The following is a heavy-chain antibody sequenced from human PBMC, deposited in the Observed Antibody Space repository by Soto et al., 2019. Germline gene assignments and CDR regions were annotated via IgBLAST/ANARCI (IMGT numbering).Heavy chain of an antibody. Sequence: SETLSLTHIVSDGSISSHYWSWIRQPPGKGHDWIGYIYYSGSTNYNPSLKSRVTISVDTSKHQFSLKLSSVTAADTAVYYCASLVIGAGSSSTAEFDPWGQGTLVTVSS. CDR3: ASLVIGAGSSSTAEFDP. J-gene: IGHJ5*02. CDR1: DGSISSHY. CDR2: IYYSGST. V-gene: IGHV4-59*08. D-gene: IGHD6-6*01.